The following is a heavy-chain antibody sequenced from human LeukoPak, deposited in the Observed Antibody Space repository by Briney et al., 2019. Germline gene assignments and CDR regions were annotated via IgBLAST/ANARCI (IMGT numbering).Heavy chain of an antibody. Sequence: PSETLSLTCSVSGGSINSGYWSWIRQPPGKGLEWIGLLYPSGSTNYNPSLKGRVTISVDTSKSQFSLKLTSVTAADTAVYYCARGGGSGRGNWFDPWGQGSLVIVSS. CDR3: ARGGGSGRGNWFDP. D-gene: IGHD3-10*01. CDR1: GGSINSGY. CDR2: LYPSGST. V-gene: IGHV4-59*01. J-gene: IGHJ5*02.